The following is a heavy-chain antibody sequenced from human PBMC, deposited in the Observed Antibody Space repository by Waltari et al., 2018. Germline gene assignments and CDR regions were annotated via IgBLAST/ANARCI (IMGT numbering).Heavy chain of an antibody. V-gene: IGHV3-30*04. D-gene: IGHD1-26*01. Sequence: QVQLIESGGGVVQPGRSLRLSCAASGVTLRCYTMHRVRQAPGKGLDWVAVISYDGNDKYYGDSVKGRFTISRDSSKNMLYLQMDSLRTEDTAVYFCARGVGAPRYYFDFWGQGAPLTVSS. CDR1: GVTLRCYT. CDR2: ISYDGNDK. CDR3: ARGVGAPRYYFDF. J-gene: IGHJ4*02.